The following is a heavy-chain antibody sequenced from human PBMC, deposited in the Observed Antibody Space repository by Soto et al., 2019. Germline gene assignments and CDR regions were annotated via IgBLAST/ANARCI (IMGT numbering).Heavy chain of an antibody. D-gene: IGHD3-10*01. CDR3: ARVGRFLNWFDP. J-gene: IGHJ5*02. CDR1: GGSFSGYY. CDR2: INHSGST. Sequence: SETLSLTCAVYGGSFSGYYWSWIRQPPGKGLEWIGEINHSGSTNYDPSLKSRVTISVDTSKNQFSLKLSSVTAADTAVYYCARVGRFLNWFDPWGQGTLVTVSS. V-gene: IGHV4-34*01.